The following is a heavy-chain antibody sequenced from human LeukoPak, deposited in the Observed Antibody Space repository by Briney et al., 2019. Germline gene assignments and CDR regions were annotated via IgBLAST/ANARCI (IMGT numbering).Heavy chain of an antibody. CDR2: IIPIFGTA. CDR1: GGTFSSYA. CDR3: ARGPPSMIVVVNYFDY. V-gene: IGHV1-69*13. Sequence: VASVKVSCKASGGTFSSYAISWVRQAPGQGLEWMGGIIPIFGTANYAQKFQGRVTITADESTSTAYMELSSLRSEDTAVYYCARGPPSMIVVVNYFDYWGQGTLVTVSS. D-gene: IGHD3-22*01. J-gene: IGHJ4*02.